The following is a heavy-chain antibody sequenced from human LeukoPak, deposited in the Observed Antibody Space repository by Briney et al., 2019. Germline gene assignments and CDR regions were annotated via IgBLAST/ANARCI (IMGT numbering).Heavy chain of an antibody. D-gene: IGHD5-18*01. Sequence: SETLSLTCAVSGGSISSSNWWSWVRQPAGKGLEWIGRIYTSGSTNYNPSLKSRVTISVDTSKNQFSLKLSSVTAADTAVYYCARQQKGTAMLTNWFDPWGQGTLVTVSS. CDR2: IYTSGST. V-gene: IGHV4-61*02. CDR3: ARQQKGTAMLTNWFDP. J-gene: IGHJ5*02. CDR1: GGSISSSNW.